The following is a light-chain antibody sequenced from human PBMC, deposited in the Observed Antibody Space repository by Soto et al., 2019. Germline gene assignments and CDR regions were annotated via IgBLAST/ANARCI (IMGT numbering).Light chain of an antibody. J-gene: IGLJ3*02. V-gene: IGLV2-23*01. CDR2: EGS. CDR1: SSDVGSYNL. CDR3: CSYARSSTWV. Sequence: QSALTQPASVSGSPGQSITISGTGTSSDVGSYNLVSWYQQHPGKAPKLMIYEGSKRPSGVSNRFSGSKSGNTASLTISGLQAEDEADYYCCSYARSSTWVFGGGTTLTVL.